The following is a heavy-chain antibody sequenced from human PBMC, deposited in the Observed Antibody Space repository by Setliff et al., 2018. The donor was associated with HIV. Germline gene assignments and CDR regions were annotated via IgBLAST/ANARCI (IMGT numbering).Heavy chain of an antibody. Sequence: PGGSLRLSCAVSGFTFSDYYMSWIRQTPGKELEWIPHISKSGSSIYYADSVKGRFTISRDNAKNSLYLQMNSLRVEDTAVYYCAVAVLGTIGYWGQGTLVTVSS. V-gene: IGHV3-11*04. CDR3: AVAVLGTIGY. CDR1: GFTFSDYY. CDR2: ISKSGSSI. D-gene: IGHD6-19*01. J-gene: IGHJ4*02.